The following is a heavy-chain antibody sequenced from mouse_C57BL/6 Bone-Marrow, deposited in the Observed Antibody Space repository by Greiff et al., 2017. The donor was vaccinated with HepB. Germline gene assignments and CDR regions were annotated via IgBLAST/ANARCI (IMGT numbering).Heavy chain of an antibody. Sequence: EVQLQQSGAELVRPGASVKLSCTASGFNIKDDYMHWVKQRPEQGLEWIGWIDPENGDTEYASKFQGKATITADTSSNTAYLQLSSLTSEDTAVYYCTYWDVVFDYWGQGTTLTVSS. V-gene: IGHV14-4*01. J-gene: IGHJ2*01. D-gene: IGHD4-1*01. CDR3: TYWDVVFDY. CDR1: GFNIKDDY. CDR2: IDPENGDT.